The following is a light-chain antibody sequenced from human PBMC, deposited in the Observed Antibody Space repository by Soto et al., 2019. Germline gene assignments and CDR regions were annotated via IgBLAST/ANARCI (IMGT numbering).Light chain of an antibody. CDR2: DVS. J-gene: IGLJ1*01. V-gene: IGLV2-14*01. Sequence: QSALTQPASVSGSPGQSITISCTGTSSDVGGYNYVSWYQQHPGKAPKLMIYDVSNRPSGVSNRFSGSKSGNTASLTISGPQAEDEADYYCCSYTSSSSQSHVFGTGTKVTVL. CDR1: SSDVGGYNY. CDR3: CSYTSSSSQSHV.